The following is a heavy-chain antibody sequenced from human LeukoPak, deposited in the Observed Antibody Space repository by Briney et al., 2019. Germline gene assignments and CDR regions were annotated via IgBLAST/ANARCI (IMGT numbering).Heavy chain of an antibody. V-gene: IGHV4-34*01. CDR1: GGSLSGYY. D-gene: IGHD3-10*01. CDR2: INHSGST. Sequence: SETLSLTCAVYGGSLSGYYWSWIRQPPGKGLEWIGEINHSGSTNYNPSLKSRVTISVDTSKNQFSLKLSSVTAADTAVYYCARRPYFITMVRGVPYYFDYWGQGTLVTVSS. J-gene: IGHJ4*02. CDR3: ARRPYFITMVRGVPYYFDY.